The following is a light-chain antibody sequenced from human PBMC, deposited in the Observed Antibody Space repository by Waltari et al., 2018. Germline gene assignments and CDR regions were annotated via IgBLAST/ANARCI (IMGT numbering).Light chain of an antibody. CDR2: SAS. CDR1: QYIDF. CDR3: QYYGDSPNT. V-gene: IGKV3-20*01. J-gene: IGKJ2*01. Sequence: EIVLTQSPGTLSLSPGDTATLSCRATQYIDFLAWYQPKPGQPPRLLIFSASTRATGIPDRFSGRGFGTDFTLTISRLEPEDFAVYYCQYYGDSPNTFGQGTKL.